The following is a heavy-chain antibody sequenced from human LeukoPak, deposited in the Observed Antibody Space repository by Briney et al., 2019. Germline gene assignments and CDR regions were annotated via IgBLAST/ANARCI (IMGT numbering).Heavy chain of an antibody. D-gene: IGHD3-22*01. V-gene: IGHV3-23*01. CDR3: ARALYYDSSGLRLDY. CDR2: IGDSGGST. CDR1: GFTFSIYA. Sequence: GGSLRLSCAASGFTFSIYAMSWVRQAPGKGLEWVSAIGDSGGSTYYADSVKGRFTISRDNSKNTLYLQMNSLRAEDTAVYYCARALYYDSSGLRLDYWGQGTLVTVSS. J-gene: IGHJ4*02.